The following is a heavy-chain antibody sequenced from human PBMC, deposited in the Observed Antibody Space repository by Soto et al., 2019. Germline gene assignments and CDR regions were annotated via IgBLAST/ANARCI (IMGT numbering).Heavy chain of an antibody. Sequence: QVQLVQSGAEVKKPGASVKVSCKASGYTFTGYYMHWVRQAPGQGLEWMGWINPNTGATKYAQKFPGWVTMTRDTSISTAYMERSRLKSDDTAVYYCARDSSGCYMDGFDFDYWGQGTLVTVSS. CDR3: ARDSSGCYMDGFDFDY. CDR1: GYTFTGYY. J-gene: IGHJ4*02. CDR2: INPNTGAT. D-gene: IGHD6-19*01. V-gene: IGHV1-2*04.